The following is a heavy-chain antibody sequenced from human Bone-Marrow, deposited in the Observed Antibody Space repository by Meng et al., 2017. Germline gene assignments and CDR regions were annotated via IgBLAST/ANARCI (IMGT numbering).Heavy chain of an antibody. V-gene: IGHV3-21*01. D-gene: IGHD2-15*01. CDR2: ISSSSSYI. J-gene: IGHJ6*02. CDR1: GFTFSSYG. CDR3: ARDLVGCSGGSCYNYYGMDV. Sequence: GESLKISCAASGFTFSSYGMHWVRQAPGKGLEWVSSISSSSSYIYYADSVKGRFTISRDNAKNSLYLQMNSLRAEDTAVYYCARDLVGCSGGSCYNYYGMDVWGQGTTVTVSS.